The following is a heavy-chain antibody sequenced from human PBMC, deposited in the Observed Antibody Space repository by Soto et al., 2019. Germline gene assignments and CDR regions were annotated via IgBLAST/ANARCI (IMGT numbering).Heavy chain of an antibody. CDR2: SYSGGST. J-gene: IGHJ6*02. Sequence: GGSLRLSCAASGFTVSSNYMSWVRQAPGKGLEWVSVSYSGGSTYYADSVKGRVTISRDNSKNTLYLQMNSLRAEDTAVYYCARDYDSTYYYGMDVWGQGTTVTVSS. CDR3: ARDYDSTYYYGMDV. D-gene: IGHD3-3*01. V-gene: IGHV3-53*01. CDR1: GFTVSSNY.